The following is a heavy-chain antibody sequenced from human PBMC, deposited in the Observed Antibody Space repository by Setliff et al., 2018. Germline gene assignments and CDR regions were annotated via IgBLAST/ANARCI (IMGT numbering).Heavy chain of an antibody. V-gene: IGHV4-39*01. J-gene: IGHJ4*02. CDR2: IYYSGST. CDR1: GASISSSRDY. CDR3: ARLSAYYPDF. D-gene: IGHD3-22*01. Sequence: SETLSLTCTVSGASISSSRDYWGWIRQPPGKGLEWRGSIYYSGSTYYNPSLKSRVTISVDTSKNQFSLKLSSVTAADTAVFYCARLSAYYPDFWGRGTLVTVSS.